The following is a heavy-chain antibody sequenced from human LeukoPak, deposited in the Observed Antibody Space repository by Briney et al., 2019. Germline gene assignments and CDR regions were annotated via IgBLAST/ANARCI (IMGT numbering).Heavy chain of an antibody. CDR3: ARQTGSGLFTLP. V-gene: IGHV4-59*04. J-gene: IGHJ4*02. CDR2: IYYTGNT. Sequence: SETLSLTCAVSGGSINNYYWSWIRQPPGKGLEWIGSIYYTGNTYYNASLKSRVTISIDTSKNQISLRLTSVTATDTAMYYCARQTGSGLFTLPGGQGTLVTVSS. CDR1: GGSINNYY. D-gene: IGHD3/OR15-3a*01.